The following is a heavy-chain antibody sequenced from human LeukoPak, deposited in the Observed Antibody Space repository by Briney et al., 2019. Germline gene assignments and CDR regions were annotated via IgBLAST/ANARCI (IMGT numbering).Heavy chain of an antibody. CDR2: ISISSGTI. D-gene: IGHD6-13*01. V-gene: IGHV3-48*01. J-gene: IGHJ3*02. CDR1: GFTFSSYS. Sequence: GGSLRLSCAASGFTFSSYSMNWVRQAPGKGLVWLSYISISSGTIYYADSVKGRFTISRDNAKNSLYLQMNSLRAEDTAVYYCASGERYSSSWYGAFDIWGQGTMVTVSS. CDR3: ASGERYSSSWYGAFDI.